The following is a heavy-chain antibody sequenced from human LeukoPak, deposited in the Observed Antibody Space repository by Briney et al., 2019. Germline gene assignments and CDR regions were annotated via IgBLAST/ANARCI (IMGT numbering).Heavy chain of an antibody. V-gene: IGHV4-39*07. CDR3: ARDRYYYDRSGYHSDFDF. Sequence: SETLSLTCTVSGGSISSSSYYWGWIRQPPGKGLEWIGSIYYSGSTYYNPSLKSRVTMSVDTSKSQFSLKLSSVTAADTAVYYCARDRYYYDRSGYHSDFDFWGQGARVTVSS. J-gene: IGHJ4*02. CDR2: IYYSGST. CDR1: GGSISSSSYY. D-gene: IGHD3-22*01.